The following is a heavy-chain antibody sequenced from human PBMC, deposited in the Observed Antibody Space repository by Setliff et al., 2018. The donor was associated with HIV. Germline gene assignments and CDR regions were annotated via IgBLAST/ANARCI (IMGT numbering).Heavy chain of an antibody. D-gene: IGHD3-22*01. CDR2: IHYSGST. V-gene: IGHV4-31*03. CDR3: AREEDSSGSYGKDAFDV. Sequence: PSETLSLTCTVSGGSISSGGHYWNWLRQHPGKGLEWIGYIHYSGSTYYNPSLKSRVTISRDTSRNQLSLKLSSVNVTDTAVYYCAREEDSSGSYGKDAFDVWGQGTLVTVSS. CDR1: GGSISSGGHY. J-gene: IGHJ3*01.